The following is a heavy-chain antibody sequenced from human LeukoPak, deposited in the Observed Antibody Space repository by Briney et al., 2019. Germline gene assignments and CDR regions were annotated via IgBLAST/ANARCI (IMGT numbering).Heavy chain of an antibody. CDR2: IIPILGIA. CDR1: VRTFSSYA. CDR3: ARDVEWTPNDPGY. D-gene: IGHD3-3*01. V-gene: IGHV1-69*04. J-gene: IGHJ4*01. Sequence: ASVKLSCKSSVRTFSSYANSWVRQAPAQGFAWGGRIIPILGIANYAQKYQGRVTITADKSTSTAYMELSSLRSDDTAVYYCARDVEWTPNDPGYWGQGTLVTVSS.